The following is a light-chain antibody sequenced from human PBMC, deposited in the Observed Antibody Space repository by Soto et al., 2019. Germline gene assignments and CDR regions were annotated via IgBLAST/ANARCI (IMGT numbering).Light chain of an antibody. CDR1: SSDVGGHNY. V-gene: IGLV2-14*01. J-gene: IGLJ1*01. CDR2: EVS. Sequence: QSVLTQPASVSGSPGQSITISCTGTSSDVGGHNYVSWYQQHPGKAPKLMIYEVSNRPSGVSNRFSGSKSGNTASLTISGLQAEEEPDYYCSSYKSSSTRVFGTGTKVTV. CDR3: SSYKSSSTRV.